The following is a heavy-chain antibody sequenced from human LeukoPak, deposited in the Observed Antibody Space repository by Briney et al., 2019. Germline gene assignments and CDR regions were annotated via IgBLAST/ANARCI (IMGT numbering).Heavy chain of an antibody. CDR2: ISGSGGST. CDR1: GFSFSTYS. V-gene: IGHV3-23*01. J-gene: IGHJ4*02. Sequence: GGSLRLSCEPSGFSFSTYSMNWVRQAPGKGLEWVSAISGSGGSTYYADSVKGRFTISRDNSKNTLYLQMNSLRAEDTAVYYCAKASNRGENDYWGQGTLVTVSS. D-gene: IGHD3-10*01. CDR3: AKASNRGENDY.